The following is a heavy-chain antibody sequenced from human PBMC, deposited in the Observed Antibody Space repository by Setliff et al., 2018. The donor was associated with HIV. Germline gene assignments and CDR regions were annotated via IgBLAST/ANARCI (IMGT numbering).Heavy chain of an antibody. V-gene: IGHV4-39*01. J-gene: IGHJ4*02. CDR1: GGSISSGSYY. Sequence: SETLSLTCTVSGGSISSGSYYWGWIRQPPGKGLEWIGSIYYSGSTYYNPSLQSRVTISVDTSKNQFSLKLNSVTAADTAVYYCARYSPRGYTLTGPYWGQGTLVTVSS. D-gene: IGHD6-25*01. CDR3: ARYSPRGYTLTGPY. CDR2: IYYSGST.